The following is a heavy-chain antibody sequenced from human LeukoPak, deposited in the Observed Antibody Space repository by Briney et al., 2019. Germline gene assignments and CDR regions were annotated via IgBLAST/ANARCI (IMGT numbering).Heavy chain of an antibody. J-gene: IGHJ5*02. D-gene: IGHD3-3*01. CDR2: ISSSGSTV. V-gene: IGHV3-48*01. CDR3: ARGNYDFWS. Sequence: GGSLRLSCAASGFTFSSFSMNWVRQAPGKGLEWVSYISSSGSTVYYAGSVKGRFTISRDNAKSSLYLQMNSQRVEDTAVYYCARGNYDFWSWGQGTLVTVSS. CDR1: GFTFSSFS.